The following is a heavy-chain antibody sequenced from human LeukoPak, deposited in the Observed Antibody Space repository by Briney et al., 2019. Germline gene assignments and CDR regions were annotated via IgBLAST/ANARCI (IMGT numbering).Heavy chain of an antibody. CDR1: GGTFSSYA. CDR3: ARDRGYCSGGSCPRPGTDYYYYYMDV. Sequence: GASVKVSCTASGGTFSSYAISWVRQAPGQGLEWMGGIIPIFGTANYAQKFQGRVTITTDESTSTAYMELSSLRSEDTAVYYCARDRGYCSGGSCPRPGTDYYYYYMDVWGKGTTVTVSS. J-gene: IGHJ6*03. D-gene: IGHD2-15*01. V-gene: IGHV1-69*05. CDR2: IIPIFGTA.